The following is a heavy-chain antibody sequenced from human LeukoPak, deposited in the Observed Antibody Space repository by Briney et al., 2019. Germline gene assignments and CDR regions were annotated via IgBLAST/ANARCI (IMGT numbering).Heavy chain of an antibody. CDR3: ARVYGSGTYYPYRMDV. D-gene: IGHD3-10*01. CDR1: GGTFSSYA. CDR2: IIPIFGTA. J-gene: IGHJ6*02. V-gene: IGHV1-69*05. Sequence: GASVKVSCKASGGTFSSYAISWVRQAPGQGLEWMGGIIPIFGTANYAQKFQGRVTITTDESTSTAYMELSSLRSEDTAVYYCARVYGSGTYYPYRMDVWGQGTTVTVSS.